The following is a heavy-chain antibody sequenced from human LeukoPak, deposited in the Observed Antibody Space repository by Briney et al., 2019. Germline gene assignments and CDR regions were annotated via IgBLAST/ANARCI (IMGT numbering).Heavy chain of an antibody. D-gene: IGHD4-17*01. V-gene: IGHV1-69*05. CDR3: AGGDPFNYYMDV. Sequence: SVKVSCKASGGTFSGYAISWVRQAPGQGIEWMGGLIPLFGTTNCTRRFQGRITISTDESTTTAYMELSGLTFEDTAVNYCAGGDPFNYYMDVWGRGTTVSV. J-gene: IGHJ6*03. CDR1: GGTFSGYA. CDR2: LIPLFGTT.